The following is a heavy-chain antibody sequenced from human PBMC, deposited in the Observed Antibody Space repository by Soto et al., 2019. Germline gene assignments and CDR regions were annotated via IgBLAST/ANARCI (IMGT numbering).Heavy chain of an antibody. CDR2: VSGSGGST. Sequence: EVQLLESGGGLVQPGGSLRLSCAASGFTFTTYAMNWVRQAPGKGLEWVSTVSGSGGSTYHADSVKGRFTVSRDNSKNTWYLQMNSLRTEDTAVYYCAKQPPNAGSTVWGQGTTVTVSS. CDR1: GFTFTTYA. V-gene: IGHV3-23*01. J-gene: IGHJ6*02. D-gene: IGHD2-2*01. CDR3: AKQPPNAGSTV.